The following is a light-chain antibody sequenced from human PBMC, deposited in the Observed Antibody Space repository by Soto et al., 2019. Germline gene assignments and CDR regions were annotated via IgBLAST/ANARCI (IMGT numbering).Light chain of an antibody. V-gene: IGKV3-15*01. J-gene: IGKJ1*01. CDR1: QSVSSN. CDR3: HQYNNWPPWT. Sequence: EIVMTQSPATLSVSPWERATLSCRASQSVSSNLAWYQQKPGQAPRLLIYGASTRATGIPARFRGSGSGTEFTLPISSLQSEDYAVYYCHQYNNWPPWTFGQGTKVDIK. CDR2: GAS.